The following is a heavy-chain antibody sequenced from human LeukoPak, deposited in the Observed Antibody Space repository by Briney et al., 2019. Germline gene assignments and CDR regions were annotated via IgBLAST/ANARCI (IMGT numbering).Heavy chain of an antibody. CDR2: IIPILGIA. V-gene: IGHV1-69*04. D-gene: IGHD6-13*01. CDR3: ARGSPWRIAAAGTGAFDI. J-gene: IGHJ3*02. CDR1: GGTFSSYA. Sequence: SVKVSCKASGGTFSSYAISWVRQAPGQGLEWMGRIIPILGIANYAQKFQGRVTITADKSTSTAYMELSSLRSEDTAVYYCARGSPWRIAAAGTGAFDIWGQGTMVTVSS.